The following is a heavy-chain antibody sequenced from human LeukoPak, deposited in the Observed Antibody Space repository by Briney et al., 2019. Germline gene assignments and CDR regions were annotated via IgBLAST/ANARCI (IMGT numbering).Heavy chain of an antibody. Sequence: SETLSLTCTVSGGSISSSSYYWGWIRQPPGKGLEWIGSIYYSGSTYYNPSLKSRVTISVDTSKNQFSLKLSSVTAADTAVYYCARRYYYDSSRGGSYDYWGQGTLVTVSS. CDR2: IYYSGST. CDR1: GGSISSSSYY. J-gene: IGHJ4*02. D-gene: IGHD3-22*01. V-gene: IGHV4-39*01. CDR3: ARRYYYDSSRGGSYDY.